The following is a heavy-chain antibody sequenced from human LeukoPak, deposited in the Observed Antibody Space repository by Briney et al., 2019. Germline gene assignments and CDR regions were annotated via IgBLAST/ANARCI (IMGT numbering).Heavy chain of an antibody. J-gene: IGHJ4*02. D-gene: IGHD2-2*01. CDR2: INWNGGTT. CDR1: GFTFGDYG. V-gene: IGHV3-20*04. CDR3: AREAFVVVPAADDY. Sequence: PGGSLRLSCAASGFTFGDYGMNWVRQAPGKGLEWASGINWNGGTTGYAYSVKGRFTISRDNVKNSLYLQMNSVRAEDTAVYYCAREAFVVVPAADDYWGQGTLVTVSS.